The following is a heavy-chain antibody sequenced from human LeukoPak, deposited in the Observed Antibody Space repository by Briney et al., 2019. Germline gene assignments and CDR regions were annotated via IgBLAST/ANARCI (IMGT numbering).Heavy chain of an antibody. CDR2: IYYSGST. V-gene: IGHV4-59*08. D-gene: IGHD3-10*01. Sequence: SQTLSLTCTVSGGSISSYYWSWIRQPPGKGLEWIGYIYYSGSTNYNPSLKSRVTISVDTSKNQFSLKLSSVTAADTAVYYCARLGSGGKDYWGQGTLVTVSS. CDR3: ARLGSGGKDY. CDR1: GGSISSYY. J-gene: IGHJ4*02.